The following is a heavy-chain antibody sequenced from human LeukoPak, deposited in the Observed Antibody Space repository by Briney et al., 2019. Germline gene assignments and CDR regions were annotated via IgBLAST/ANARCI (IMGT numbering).Heavy chain of an antibody. Sequence: SETLSLTCTVSGGSISSSSYYWGWIRQPPGKGLEWIGSIYYSGSTYYNPSLKSRVTISVDTSKNQFSLKLSSVTAADTAVYYCARLFNGYPFFGLDYWGQGTLVTVSS. CDR1: GGSISSSSYY. D-gene: IGHD5-18*01. J-gene: IGHJ4*02. V-gene: IGHV4-39*07. CDR3: ARLFNGYPFFGLDY. CDR2: IYYSGST.